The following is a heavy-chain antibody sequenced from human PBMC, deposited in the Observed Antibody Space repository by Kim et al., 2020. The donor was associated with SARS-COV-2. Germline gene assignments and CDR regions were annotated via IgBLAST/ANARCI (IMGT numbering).Heavy chain of an antibody. Sequence: SETLSLTCAVYGGTFSGYYWSWIRQPPGKGLEWIGEINHGGSTKYNPSLKSRVTISVDTSKNQIHLRLASVTAADTAVYYCSRDNGKDYWGQGNMFTVSS. V-gene: IGHV4-34*01. J-gene: IGHJ4*02. CDR1: GGTFSGYY. CDR3: SRDNGKDY. D-gene: IGHD1-20*01. CDR2: INHGGST.